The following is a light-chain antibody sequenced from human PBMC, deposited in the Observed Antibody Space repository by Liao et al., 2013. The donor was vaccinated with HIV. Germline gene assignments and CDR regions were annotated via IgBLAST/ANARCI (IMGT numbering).Light chain of an antibody. CDR1: KLGDKY. V-gene: IGLV3-1*01. Sequence: SYVLTQPPSVSVAPGQTASITCSADKLGDKYACWYQQKPGQSPVLVIYQDSMRPSGIPERFSGSNSGNTATLTISGTQAMDEADYYCQAWDSSTALYVFGTGTKVTVL. CDR3: QAWDSSTALYV. CDR2: QDS. J-gene: IGLJ1*01.